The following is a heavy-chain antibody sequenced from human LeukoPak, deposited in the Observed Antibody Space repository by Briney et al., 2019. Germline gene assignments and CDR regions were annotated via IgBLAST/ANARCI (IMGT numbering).Heavy chain of an antibody. CDR2: IIPIFGKA. J-gene: IGHJ4*02. D-gene: IGHD2-2*01. V-gene: IGHV1-69*01. CDR3: ARDPSYSRHGQKDCSSTSCYPKQDYEGDDY. CDR1: GGTFSSYA. Sequence: ASVTVSCKASGGTFSSYAISWVRQAPGQGLEWMGGIIPIFGKANYAQKFQGRVTITADESTSTAYMELSSLRSEDTAVYYCARDPSYSRHGQKDCSSTSCYPKQDYEGDDYWGQGTLVTVSS.